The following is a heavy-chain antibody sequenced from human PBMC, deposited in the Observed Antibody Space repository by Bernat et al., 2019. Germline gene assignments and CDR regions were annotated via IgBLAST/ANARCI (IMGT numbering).Heavy chain of an antibody. V-gene: IGHV3-48*03. CDR3: ARAGRICGVNCLPR. Sequence: EVQLVESGGGLVQPGGSLRLSCAASGFTFSSYEMNWVRQAPGKGLEWVSYISSSSSNIYYADSVKGRFTIFRDNAKNSLYLQMNSLRAEDTAVYYCARAGRICGVNCLPRWGQGTLVTVSS. D-gene: IGHD2-21*02. J-gene: IGHJ1*01. CDR2: ISSSSSNI. CDR1: GFTFSSYE.